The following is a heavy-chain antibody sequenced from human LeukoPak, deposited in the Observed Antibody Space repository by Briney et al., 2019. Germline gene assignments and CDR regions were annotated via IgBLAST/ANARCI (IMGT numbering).Heavy chain of an antibody. V-gene: IGHV3-21*01. J-gene: IGHJ4*02. D-gene: IGHD6-13*01. CDR1: GFTFDDYA. Sequence: GRSLRLSCAASGFTFDDYAMHWVRQAPGKGLEWVSSISSSSSYIYYADSVKGRFTISRDNAKNSLYLQMNSLRAEDTAVYYCARDLFGYSSPDDYWGQGTLVTVSS. CDR3: ARDLFGYSSPDDY. CDR2: ISSSSSYI.